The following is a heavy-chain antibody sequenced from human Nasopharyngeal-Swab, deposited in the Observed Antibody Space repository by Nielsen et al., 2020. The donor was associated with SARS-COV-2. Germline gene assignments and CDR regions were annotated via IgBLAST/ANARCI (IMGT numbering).Heavy chain of an antibody. D-gene: IGHD3-10*01. CDR2: ISSSGSTI. J-gene: IGHJ6*02. Sequence: GGSLRLSCAASGFTFSDYYMSWIRQAPEKGLEWVSYISSSGSTIYYADSVKGRFTISRDNAKNSLYLQMNSLRAEDTAVYYCASLLWFGELPSDYYYYGMDVWGQGTTVTVSS. CDR3: ASLLWFGELPSDYYYYGMDV. V-gene: IGHV3-11*04. CDR1: GFTFSDYY.